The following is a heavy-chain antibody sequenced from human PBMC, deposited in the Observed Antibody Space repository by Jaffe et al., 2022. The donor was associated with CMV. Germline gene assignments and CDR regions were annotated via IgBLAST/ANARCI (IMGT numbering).Heavy chain of an antibody. J-gene: IGHJ6*03. V-gene: IGHV1-58*02. CDR2: IVVGSGNT. Sequence: QMQLVQSGPEVKKPGTSVKVSCKASGFTFTSSAMQWVRQARGQRLEWIGWIVVGSGNTNYAQKFQERVTITRDMSTSTAYMELSSLRSEDTAVYYCAASRGRSGSYYFDYYYMDVWGKGTTVTVSS. CDR3: AASRGRSGSYYFDYYYMDV. CDR1: GFTFTSSA. D-gene: IGHD1-26*01.